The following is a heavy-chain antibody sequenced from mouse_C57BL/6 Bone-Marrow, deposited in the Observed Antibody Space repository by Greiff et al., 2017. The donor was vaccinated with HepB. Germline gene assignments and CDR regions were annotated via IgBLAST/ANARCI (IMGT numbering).Heavy chain of an antibody. CDR3: GSSYGYFDY. CDR2: IDPETCGT. D-gene: IGHD1-1*01. V-gene: IGHV1-23*01. CDR1: GYTFTDYE. J-gene: IGHJ2*01. Sequence: VQLQESGAELVRPGASVKLSCKASGYTFTDYEMHCVKQTPVHGLEWIGAIDPETCGTAYNQKFKGKATLTADKSSSTAYMELRSLTSEDSAGGDYGSSYGYFDYWGQGTTLTVSS.